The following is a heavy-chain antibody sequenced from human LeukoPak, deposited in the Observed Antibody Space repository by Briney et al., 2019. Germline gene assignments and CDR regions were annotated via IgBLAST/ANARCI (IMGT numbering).Heavy chain of an antibody. CDR2: IYTSWST. CDR3: ARSGYYFDY. Sequence: SETLSLTCTVSGGSISSYYWSWIRQPDGKGLEWIGRIYTSWSTNYNPSLKSRVTMSVDTAKNQIYLKLSSVTAADTAVYYCARSGYYFDYWGQGTLVTVSS. J-gene: IGHJ4*02. V-gene: IGHV4-4*07. CDR1: GGSISSYY.